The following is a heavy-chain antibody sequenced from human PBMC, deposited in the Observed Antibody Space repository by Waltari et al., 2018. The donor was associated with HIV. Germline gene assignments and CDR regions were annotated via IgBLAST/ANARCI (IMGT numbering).Heavy chain of an antibody. CDR3: ASTFSLPRLIY. CDR2: IYHSGSA. D-gene: IGHD2-2*01. CDR1: GYSLRSGYY. V-gene: IGHV4-38-2*02. J-gene: IGHJ4*02. Sequence: QVQLQESGPGLVKPSETLSLTCTVSGYSLRSGYYWGWIRQPPGKGLEWIGSIYHSGSAYYNPYLKSRVTISVDSSKNQFSLKLSSVTAADTAVYYCASTFSLPRLIYWGQGTLVTVSS.